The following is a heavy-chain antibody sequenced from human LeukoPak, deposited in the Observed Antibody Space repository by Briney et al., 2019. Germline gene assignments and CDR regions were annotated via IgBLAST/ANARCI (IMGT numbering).Heavy chain of an antibody. Sequence: RGESLKISCKGSGYSFTSYWIGWVRQMPGKGLEWMGIIYPGDSDTRYSPSFQGQVTISADKSISTAYLQWSSLKASDTAIYYCARLRRIAAAGYTDNYFDYWGQGTLVTVSS. CDR2: IYPGDSDT. CDR1: GYSFTSYW. V-gene: IGHV5-51*01. CDR3: ARLRRIAAAGYTDNYFDY. D-gene: IGHD6-13*01. J-gene: IGHJ4*02.